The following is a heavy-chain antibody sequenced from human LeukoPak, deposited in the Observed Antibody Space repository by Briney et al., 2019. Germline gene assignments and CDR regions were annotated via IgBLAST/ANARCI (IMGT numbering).Heavy chain of an antibody. J-gene: IGHJ4*02. Sequence: SVKVSCKASGGTFSSYAISWVRQAPGQGLEWMGGIIPIFGTANYAQKFQGRVTITADESTGTAYMELRSLRSDDTAMYYCARANNWNYALGYWGQGTLVTVSS. V-gene: IGHV1-69*01. CDR3: ARANNWNYALGY. D-gene: IGHD1-7*01. CDR2: IIPIFGTA. CDR1: GGTFSSYA.